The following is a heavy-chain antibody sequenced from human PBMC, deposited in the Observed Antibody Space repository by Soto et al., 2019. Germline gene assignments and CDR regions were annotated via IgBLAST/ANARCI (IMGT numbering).Heavy chain of an antibody. Sequence: ASVKVSCQVSGYTLTELSMHWVRQAPGKGLEWMGGFDPEDGETIYAQKFQGRVTMTKETSTDTAYMELSSLRSEDTAVYYCATDSAFLIAATGYYYYGMDVWGQGTTVTVSS. D-gene: IGHD6-13*01. V-gene: IGHV1-24*01. CDR3: ATDSAFLIAATGYYYYGMDV. CDR1: GYTLTELS. CDR2: FDPEDGET. J-gene: IGHJ6*02.